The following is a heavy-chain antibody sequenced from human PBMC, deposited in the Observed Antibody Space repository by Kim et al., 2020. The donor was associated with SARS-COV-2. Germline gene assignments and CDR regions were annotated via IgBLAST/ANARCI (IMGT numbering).Heavy chain of an antibody. J-gene: IGHJ4*02. V-gene: IGHV3-11*01. Sequence: RGGSSTDYADSVNGRFTISRDSAKRSVSLQMNSLTPEDTAVYYCVREPSNWGQGTLVTVSS. CDR2: RGGSST. CDR3: VREPSN.